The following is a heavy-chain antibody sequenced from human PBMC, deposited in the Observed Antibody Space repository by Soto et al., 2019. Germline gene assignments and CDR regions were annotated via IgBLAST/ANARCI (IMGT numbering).Heavy chain of an antibody. Sequence: EGQLVQSGGGLVKPGGSLRLYCTASGFSFYAYYMNWIRQAPGKGLEWVSSIGSSGNDIQYADSVKGRFTISRDNAKNSLFLHMTSLRAEDTAVYYCARGGWYQLSLGSYWGQGALVSVS. D-gene: IGHD2-2*01. CDR1: GFSFYAYY. CDR2: IGSSGNDI. CDR3: ARGGWYQLSLGSY. J-gene: IGHJ4*02. V-gene: IGHV3-21*06.